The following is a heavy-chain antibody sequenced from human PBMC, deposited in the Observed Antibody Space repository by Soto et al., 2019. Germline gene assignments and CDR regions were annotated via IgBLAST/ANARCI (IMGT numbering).Heavy chain of an antibody. V-gene: IGHV4-30-4*01. CDR2: IYYSGST. CDR3: ARDQRVDTAMVKSYYYYGMDV. D-gene: IGHD5-18*01. CDR1: GGSISSGDYY. Sequence: PSETLSLTCTVSGGSISSGDYYWSWIRQPPGKGLEWIGYIYYSGSTYYNPSLKSRVTISVDTSKNQLSLKLSSVTAADTAVYYCARDQRVDTAMVKSYYYYGMDVWGQGTTVT. J-gene: IGHJ6*02.